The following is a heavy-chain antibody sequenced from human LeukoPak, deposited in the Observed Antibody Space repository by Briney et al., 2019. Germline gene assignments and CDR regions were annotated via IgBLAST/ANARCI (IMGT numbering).Heavy chain of an antibody. Sequence: GGSLRLSCAASGFTFSRYAMNWVRQAPGKGLEWVSYISSSGSTIYYADSVKGRFTISRDNAKNSLYLQMNSLRAEDTAVYYCARERGYSAYDWGRTFDYWGQGTLVTVSS. D-gene: IGHD5-12*01. CDR1: GFTFSRYA. CDR2: ISSSGSTI. V-gene: IGHV3-48*03. CDR3: ARERGYSAYDWGRTFDY. J-gene: IGHJ4*02.